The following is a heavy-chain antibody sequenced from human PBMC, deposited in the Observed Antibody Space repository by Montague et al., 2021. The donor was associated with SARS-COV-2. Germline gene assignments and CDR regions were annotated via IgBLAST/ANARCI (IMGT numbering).Heavy chain of an antibody. CDR2: INRIGHT. CDR3: AEGFTSWSGAGY. D-gene: IGHD3-10*01. Sequence: SETLSLTCAVYGGSFGVHYWSWVRRPPGQGLEWIGEINRIGHTNYNPSLESRFTISVDTSKNQFSLKLSSVTAADTAVYYCAEGFTSWSGAGYWSQGTPVTVSS. CDR1: GGSFGVHY. J-gene: IGHJ1*01. V-gene: IGHV4-34*01.